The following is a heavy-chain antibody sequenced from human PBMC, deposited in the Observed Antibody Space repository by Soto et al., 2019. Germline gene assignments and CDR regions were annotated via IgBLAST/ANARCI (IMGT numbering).Heavy chain of an antibody. J-gene: IGHJ6*02. D-gene: IGHD3-10*01. CDR2: IWYDGSNK. CDR1: GFTFSSYG. CDR3: ARDLGYYGSPNNYYYYGMDV. Sequence: GGSLRLSCAASGFTFSSYGMHWVRQAPGKGLEWVAVIWYDGSNKYYADSVKGRFTISRDNSKNTLYLQMNSLRAEDTAVYYCARDLGYYGSPNNYYYYGMDVWGQGTTVTVSS. V-gene: IGHV3-33*01.